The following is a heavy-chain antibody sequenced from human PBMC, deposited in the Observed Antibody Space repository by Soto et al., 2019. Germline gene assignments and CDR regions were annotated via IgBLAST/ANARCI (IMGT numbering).Heavy chain of an antibody. CDR2: IIPIFGTA. Sequence: SVKVSCKASGGTFSSYAISWVRQAPGQGLEWMGGIIPIFGTANYAQKFQGRVTITADKSTSTAYMELSSLRSEDTAVYYCARGLQVIVVVPPPGATAKIWFAPWGQRTLVTVS. D-gene: IGHD2-2*01. J-gene: IGHJ5*02. CDR3: ARGLQVIVVVPPPGATAKIWFAP. V-gene: IGHV1-69*06. CDR1: GGTFSSYA.